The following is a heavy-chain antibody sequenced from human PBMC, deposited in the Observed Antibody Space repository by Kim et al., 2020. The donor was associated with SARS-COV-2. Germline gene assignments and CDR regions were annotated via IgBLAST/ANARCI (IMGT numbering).Heavy chain of an antibody. CDR3: ARDGIAAAGADY. J-gene: IGHJ4*02. V-gene: IGHV3-21*01. CDR2: ISSSSSYI. CDR1: GFTFSSYS. Sequence: GGSLRLSCAASGFTFSSYSMNWVRQAPGKGLEWVSSISSSSSYIYYADSVKGRFTISRDNAKNSLYLQMNSLRAEDTTVYYCARDGIAAAGADYWGQGTLVTVSS. D-gene: IGHD6-13*01.